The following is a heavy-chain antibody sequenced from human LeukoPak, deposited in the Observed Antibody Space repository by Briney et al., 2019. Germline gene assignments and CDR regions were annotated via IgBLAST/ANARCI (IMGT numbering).Heavy chain of an antibody. J-gene: IGHJ4*02. D-gene: IGHD3-10*01. CDR3: ARYYGSGKKFDY. V-gene: IGHV4-31*11. CDR1: GGSFSGYY. Sequence: SETLSLTCAVCGGSFSGYYWSWIRQHPGKGLEWIGYIYYSGSTYYNPSLKSRVSISVDTSKNQFSLKLSSVTAADTAVYYCARYYGSGKKFDYWGQGTLVTVSS. CDR2: IYYSGST.